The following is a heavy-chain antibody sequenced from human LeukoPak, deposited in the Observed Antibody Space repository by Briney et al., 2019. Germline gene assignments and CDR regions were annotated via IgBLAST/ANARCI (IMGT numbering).Heavy chain of an antibody. CDR3: ARDLVTVTKGFDI. D-gene: IGHD4-17*01. CDR1: DDSFSRHS. Sequence: PSETLSLTCAVSDDSFSRHSLTWVRQPPGKGLEWIGYISYIGSTNYNPSLKSRVTTSIDTSKNQFSLKLTSVTAADTAVYYCARDLVTVTKGFDIWGQGTMVSVSS. V-gene: IGHV4-59*11. J-gene: IGHJ3*02. CDR2: ISYIGST.